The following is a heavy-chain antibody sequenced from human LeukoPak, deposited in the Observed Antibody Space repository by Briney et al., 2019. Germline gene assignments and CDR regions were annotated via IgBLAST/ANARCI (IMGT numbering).Heavy chain of an antibody. CDR2: ISAYNSNT. D-gene: IGHD6-13*01. CDR1: GYTFTSYG. CDR3: ARDPPYSSWWQTLEFDY. V-gene: IGHV1-18*01. J-gene: IGHJ4*02. Sequence: ASVKVSCKASGYTFTSYGISWVRQAPGQGLEWMGWISAYNSNTNYAQKLQGRVTMTTDTSTSTAYMELRSLRSDDTAVYYCARDPPYSSWWQTLEFDYWGQGTLVTVSS.